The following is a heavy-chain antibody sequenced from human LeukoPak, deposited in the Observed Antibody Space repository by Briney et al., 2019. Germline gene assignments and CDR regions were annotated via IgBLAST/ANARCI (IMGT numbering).Heavy chain of an antibody. CDR3: AKDQAAYSSSWYYPHFDY. CDR1: GFTFSSYG. V-gene: IGHV3-30*02. J-gene: IGHJ4*02. D-gene: IGHD6-13*01. CDR2: IRYEGSTK. Sequence: GGSLRLSCAASGFTFSSYGMHWVRQAPGKGLEWVAFIRYEGSTKYYADSVKGRFTISRDNSKNTLYLQMNSLRAEDTAVYYCAKDQAAYSSSWYYPHFDYWGQGTLVTVSS.